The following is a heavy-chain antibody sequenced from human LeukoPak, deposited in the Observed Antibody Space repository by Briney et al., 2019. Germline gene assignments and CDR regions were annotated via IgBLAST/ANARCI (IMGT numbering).Heavy chain of an antibody. V-gene: IGHV3-30*02. CDR1: GFTFSSYG. CDR2: IRYDGSNK. CDR3: AKDRTVLLWFGELLGVDNWFDP. D-gene: IGHD3-10*01. Sequence: GGSLRLSCAASGFTFSSYGMHWVRQAPGKGLEWVAFIRYDGSNKYYADSVKGRFTISRDNSKNTLYLQMNSLRAEDTAVYYCAKDRTVLLWFGELLGVDNWFDPGGQGTLVTVSP. J-gene: IGHJ5*02.